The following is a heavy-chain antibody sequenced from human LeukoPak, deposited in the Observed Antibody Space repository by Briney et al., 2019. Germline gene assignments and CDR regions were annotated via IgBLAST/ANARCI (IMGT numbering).Heavy chain of an antibody. V-gene: IGHV3-9*01. D-gene: IGHD4-17*01. CDR3: ATSYGDFREPFDY. CDR1: GFTFDDYA. CDR2: ISWNSGSI. Sequence: GGSLRLSCAASGFTFDDYAMHWVRQAPGKGLEWVSGISWNSGSIGYADSVKGRFTISRDNAKNSLYLQMNSLRAEDTALCYCATSYGDFREPFDYWGQGTLVTVSS. J-gene: IGHJ4*02.